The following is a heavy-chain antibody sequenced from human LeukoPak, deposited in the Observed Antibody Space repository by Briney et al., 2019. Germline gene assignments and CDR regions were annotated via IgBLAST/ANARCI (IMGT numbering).Heavy chain of an antibody. CDR3: ARCMSELDYGDYAYYYHMDV. D-gene: IGHD4-17*01. CDR1: GDSLTSGSRY. CDR2: FYSSTRT. Sequence: PSEALSLTCTVSGDSLTSGSRYWSWNRQPAGKELEWIGHFYSSTRTTYKPSLEIRVTISGDPAKIQFSLKLDSVTAADTAVYFCARCMSELDYGDYAYYYHMDVWGKGTTVSVSS. V-gene: IGHV4-61*09. J-gene: IGHJ6*04.